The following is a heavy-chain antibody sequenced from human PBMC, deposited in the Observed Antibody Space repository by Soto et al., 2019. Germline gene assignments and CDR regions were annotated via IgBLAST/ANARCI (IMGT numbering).Heavy chain of an antibody. CDR3: AKGGSSGWFYFDF. V-gene: IGHV3-23*01. D-gene: IGHD6-19*01. CDR2: TPGSGGSA. J-gene: IGHJ4*02. CDR1: GLTFGTYA. Sequence: GGSLRLSCAASGLTFGTYAMNWVRQAPGKGLEWVSSTPGSGGSAYYADSVRGRFTISRDNSKNTVYLQLDSLRPEDSAIYYCAKGGSSGWFYFDFWGQGTQVTVXS.